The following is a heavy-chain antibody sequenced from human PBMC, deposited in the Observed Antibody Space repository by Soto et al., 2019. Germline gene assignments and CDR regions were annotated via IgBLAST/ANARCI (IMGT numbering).Heavy chain of an antibody. CDR3: ASSSRELWCGELLSPNNIDAFDI. J-gene: IGHJ3*02. CDR2: INPNSGGT. CDR1: GYTFTGYY. D-gene: IGHD3-10*01. Sequence: ASVKVSCKASGYTFTGYYMHWVRQAPGQGLEWMGWINPNSGGTNYAQKFQGWVTITRDTSISTAYMELSRLRSDDTAVYYCASSSRELWCGELLSPNNIDAFDIWGQGTMVTVSS. V-gene: IGHV1-2*04.